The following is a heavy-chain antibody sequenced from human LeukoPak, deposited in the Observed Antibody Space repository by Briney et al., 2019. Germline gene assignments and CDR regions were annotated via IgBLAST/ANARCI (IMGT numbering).Heavy chain of an antibody. CDR1: GFTFSSYS. J-gene: IGHJ4*02. D-gene: IGHD6-6*01. Sequence: GGSLRLSCAASGFTFSSYSMNWVRQAPGKGLEWVSYISSSSSTIYYADSVKGRFTISRDNAKNSLYLQMNSLRAGDTAVYYCARSRTARIDYWGQGTLVTVSS. V-gene: IGHV3-48*01. CDR2: ISSSSSTI. CDR3: ARSRTARIDY.